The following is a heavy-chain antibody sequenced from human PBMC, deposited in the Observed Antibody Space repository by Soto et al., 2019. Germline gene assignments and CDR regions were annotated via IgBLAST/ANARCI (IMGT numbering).Heavy chain of an antibody. CDR3: ARHPGEYSSSPGRFGMDV. Sequence: PXESLTISCKGSGYSFTSYWIGLVRQMPGKGLEWMGIIYPGDSDTRYSPSFQGQVTISADKSISTAYLQWSSLKASDTAMYYCARHPGEYSSSPGRFGMDVWGQGTKVTVS. CDR2: IYPGDSDT. CDR1: GYSFTSYW. D-gene: IGHD6-6*01. V-gene: IGHV5-51*01. J-gene: IGHJ6*02.